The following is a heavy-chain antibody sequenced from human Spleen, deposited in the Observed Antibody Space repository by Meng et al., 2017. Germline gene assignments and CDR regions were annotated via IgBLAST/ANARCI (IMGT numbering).Heavy chain of an antibody. V-gene: IGHV3-66*02. Sequence: GESLKISCAASGFTVGSNYMSWVRQAPGKGLEWVSHIYRGGSTYYTDSVKGRFTISRDKSENTLYLQMNSLRPEDTALYYCARVIAAAYFDYWGQGTLGTVSS. CDR3: ARVIAAAYFDY. D-gene: IGHD6-13*01. J-gene: IGHJ4*02. CDR2: IYRGGST. CDR1: GFTVGSNY.